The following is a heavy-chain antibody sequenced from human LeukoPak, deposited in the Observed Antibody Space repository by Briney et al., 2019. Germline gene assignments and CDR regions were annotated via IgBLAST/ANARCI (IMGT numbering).Heavy chain of an antibody. CDR3: ARRQGCSSTSCPPDY. J-gene: IGHJ4*02. V-gene: IGHV5-51*01. CDR1: GYSFSNYW. Sequence: GESLKISCKGSGYSFSNYWIGWVRQMPGKGLEWVGIIYPTDSDTRYSPSFQGQVTISADKSISTAYLQWSSLTASDTAIYYCARRQGCSSTSCPPDYWGQGTLVTVSP. D-gene: IGHD2-2*01. CDR2: IYPTDSDT.